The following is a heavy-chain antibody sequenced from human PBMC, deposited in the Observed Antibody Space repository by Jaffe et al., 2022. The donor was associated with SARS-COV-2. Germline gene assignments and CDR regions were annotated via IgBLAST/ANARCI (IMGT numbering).Heavy chain of an antibody. Sequence: EVQLVESGGGLVKPGGSLRLSCAASGFTFSNAWMSWVRQAPGKGLEWVGRIKSKTDGGTTDYAAPVKGRFTISRDDSKNTLYLQMNSLKTEDTAVYYCTTLYSGYDGKGDYWGQGTLVTVSS. J-gene: IGHJ4*02. D-gene: IGHD5-12*01. V-gene: IGHV3-15*01. CDR2: IKSKTDGGTT. CDR1: GFTFSNAW. CDR3: TTLYSGYDGKGDY.